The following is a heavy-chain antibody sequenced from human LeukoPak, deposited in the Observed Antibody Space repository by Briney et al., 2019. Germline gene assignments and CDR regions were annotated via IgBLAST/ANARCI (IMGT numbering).Heavy chain of an antibody. CDR3: VRDPSTVTTGTIYYYYYMDV. D-gene: IGHD4-17*01. Sequence: ASVKVSCKASGYTFTGYYMHWVRQAPGQGLEWMGRINPNSGGTNYAQKFQGRVTMTRDTSISTAYMELSRLRSDDTAVYYCVRDPSTVTTGTIYYYYYMDVWGKGTTVTVSS. J-gene: IGHJ6*03. CDR1: GYTFTGYY. V-gene: IGHV1-2*06. CDR2: INPNSGGT.